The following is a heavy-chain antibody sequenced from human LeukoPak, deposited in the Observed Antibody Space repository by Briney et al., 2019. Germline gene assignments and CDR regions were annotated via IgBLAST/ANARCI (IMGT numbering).Heavy chain of an antibody. CDR3: AKYQVLWFGDHNDWFDP. Sequence: GGSLRLSCAASGFTFSSYGMSWVRQAPGKGLEWVSAISGSGGSTYYADSVKGRFTISRDNSKNTLYLQMNSLRAEDTAVYYCAKYQVLWFGDHNDWFDPWGQGTLVTVSS. D-gene: IGHD3-10*01. J-gene: IGHJ5*02. CDR2: ISGSGGST. V-gene: IGHV3-23*01. CDR1: GFTFSSYG.